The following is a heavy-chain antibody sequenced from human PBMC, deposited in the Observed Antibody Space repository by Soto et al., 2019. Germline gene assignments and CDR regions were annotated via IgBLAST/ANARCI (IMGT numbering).Heavy chain of an antibody. CDR1: GFTFSNYA. CDR2: VGGSGDST. CDR3: AKSPLGYCSGGICYPPHYFDY. J-gene: IGHJ4*02. V-gene: IGHV3-23*01. D-gene: IGHD2-15*01. Sequence: EVQLLDSGGGLVQPGGSLRLSCAASGFTFSNYAMSWVRQAPGKGLEWVSGVGGSGDSTYYADSVKGRFTISRDNSKTALYLQMNSMRAEDTAVYYCAKSPLGYCSGGICYPPHYFDYWGQGALVTVSS.